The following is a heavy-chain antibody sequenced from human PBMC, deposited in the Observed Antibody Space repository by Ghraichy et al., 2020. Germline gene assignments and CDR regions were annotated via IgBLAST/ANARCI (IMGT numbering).Heavy chain of an antibody. D-gene: IGHD6-19*01. J-gene: IGHJ6*02. V-gene: IGHV3-30-3*01. CDR2: ISYDGSNK. Sequence: GESLNISCAASGFTFSSYAMHWVRQAPGKGLEWVAVISYDGSNKYYADSVKGRFTISRDNSKNTLYLQMNSLRAEDTAVYYCARDDRLHSSGWYYYYGMDVWSQGTTVTVSS. CDR3: ARDDRLHSSGWYYYYGMDV. CDR1: GFTFSSYA.